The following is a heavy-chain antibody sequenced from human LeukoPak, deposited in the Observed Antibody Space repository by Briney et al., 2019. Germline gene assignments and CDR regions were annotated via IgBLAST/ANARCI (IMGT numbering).Heavy chain of an antibody. CDR3: ALFGGRRYCSSTSCYKGTDY. CDR2: INPNSGGT. CDR1: GYTFTGYY. J-gene: IGHJ4*02. V-gene: IGHV1-2*02. D-gene: IGHD2-2*02. Sequence: RASVKVSCKASGYTFTGYYMHWVRQAPGHGLEWMGWINPNSGGTNYAQKFQGRVTMTRDTSISTAYMELSRLRSDDTAVYYCALFGGRRYCSSTSCYKGTDYWGQGTLVTVSS.